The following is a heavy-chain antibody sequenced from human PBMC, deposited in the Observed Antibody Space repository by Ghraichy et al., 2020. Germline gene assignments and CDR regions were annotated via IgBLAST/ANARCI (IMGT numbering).Heavy chain of an antibody. CDR1: GFTFSSYS. CDR2: ISSSSSYI. J-gene: IGHJ4*02. Sequence: GGSLRLSCAASGFTFSSYSMNWVRQAPGKGLEWVSSISSSSSYIYYADSVKGRFTISRDNAKNSLYLQMNSLRAEDTAVYYCARGGYYYDSSGYYYGNYWGQGTLVTVSS. D-gene: IGHD3-22*01. V-gene: IGHV3-21*01. CDR3: ARGGYYYDSSGYYYGNY.